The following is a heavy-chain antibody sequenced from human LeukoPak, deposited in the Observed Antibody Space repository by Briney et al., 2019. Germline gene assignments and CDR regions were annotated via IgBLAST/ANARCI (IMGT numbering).Heavy chain of an antibody. CDR3: ARGQGGWYGYYYYGMDV. CDR1: GGSFSGYY. D-gene: IGHD6-19*01. Sequence: SETLSLTCAVYGGSFSGYYWSWIRQPPGKGLEWIGEINHSGSTNYNPSLKSRVTISVDTSKNQFSLKLSSVTAADTAVYYCARGQGGWYGYYYYGMDVWGQGTTVTVSS. J-gene: IGHJ6*02. V-gene: IGHV4-34*01. CDR2: INHSGST.